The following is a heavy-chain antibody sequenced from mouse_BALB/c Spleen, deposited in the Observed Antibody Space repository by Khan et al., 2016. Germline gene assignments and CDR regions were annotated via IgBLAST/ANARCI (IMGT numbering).Heavy chain of an antibody. CDR2: ILPGSGST. V-gene: IGHV1-9*01. D-gene: IGHD3-1*01. CDR1: GYTFSSYW. J-gene: IGHJ2*01. CDR3: ARLEATRSYFDF. Sequence: QVQLQQSGAELMKPGASMKISCKATGYTFSSYWIEWVKQRPGHGVEWIGEILPGSGSTIYNEKFRGKATFTADTSSNTAYIQLSSLTSEDSAVYYCARLEATRSYFDFWGQGTTLTVSS.